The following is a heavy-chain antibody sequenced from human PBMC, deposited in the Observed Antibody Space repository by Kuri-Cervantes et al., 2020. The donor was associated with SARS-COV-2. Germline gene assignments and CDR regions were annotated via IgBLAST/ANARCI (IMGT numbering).Heavy chain of an antibody. V-gene: IGHV3-48*03. CDR2: ISISGSTI. CDR1: GFTFSDCE. CDR3: ARDKSGSWYRVGYYMDV. Sequence: GGSLRLSCAASGFTFSDCEMNWVRQAPGKGLEWVSYISISGSTIYYADSVKGRFTISRDNAKNSLYLQMNSLRVEDTAVYYCARDKSGSWYRVGYYMDVWGKGTTVTVSS. D-gene: IGHD6-13*01. J-gene: IGHJ6*03.